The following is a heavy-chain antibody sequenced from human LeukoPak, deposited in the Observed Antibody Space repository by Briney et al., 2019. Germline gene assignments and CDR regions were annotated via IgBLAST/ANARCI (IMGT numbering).Heavy chain of an antibody. Sequence: GRSLRLSCAASGFTFSSYAMHWVRQAPGKGLEWVAVISYDGSNKYYADSVKGRFTISRDNAKNSLYLQMNSLRAEDTAVYYCARDIARFDPWGQGTLVTVSS. J-gene: IGHJ5*02. V-gene: IGHV3-30-3*01. CDR1: GFTFSSYA. CDR3: ARDIARFDP. CDR2: ISYDGSNK. D-gene: IGHD6-13*01.